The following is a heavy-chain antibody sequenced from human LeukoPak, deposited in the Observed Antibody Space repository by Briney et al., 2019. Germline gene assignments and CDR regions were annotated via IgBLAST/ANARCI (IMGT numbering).Heavy chain of an antibody. CDR2: IYYSGST. CDR3: ARQPTAATSNSFHYYYGMDV. J-gene: IGHJ6*02. D-gene: IGHD2-21*02. Sequence: SETLSLTCTVSGGSISSYYWSWIRQPPGKGLEWIGYIYYSGSTNYNPSLKSRVTISVDTSKNQFSLKLSSVTAADTAVYYCARQPTAATSNSFHYYYGMDVWGQGTTVTVSS. V-gene: IGHV4-59*08. CDR1: GGSISSYY.